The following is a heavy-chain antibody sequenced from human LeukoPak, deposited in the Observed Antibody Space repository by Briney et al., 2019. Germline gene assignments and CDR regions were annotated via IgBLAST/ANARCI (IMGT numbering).Heavy chain of an antibody. J-gene: IGHJ4*02. D-gene: IGHD3-10*01. Sequence: SETLSLTCTVSGGSISSYHWSWIRQPPGKGLEWIGYIYYSGSTNYNPSLKSRVTISVDTSKNQFSLKLSSVTAADTAVYYCARDAYGSGSYSDWGQGTLVTVSS. CDR2: IYYSGST. V-gene: IGHV4-59*01. CDR1: GGSISSYH. CDR3: ARDAYGSGSYSD.